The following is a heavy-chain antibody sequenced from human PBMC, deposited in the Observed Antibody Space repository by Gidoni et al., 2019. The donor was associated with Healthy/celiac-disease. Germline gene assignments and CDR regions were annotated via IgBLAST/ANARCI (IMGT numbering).Heavy chain of an antibody. CDR2: IDPSDSYT. CDR1: GYSFTSYW. CDR3: ARHSPRHPPYGSGENWFDP. Sequence: EVQLVQSGAEVKKPGESLRISCKGSGYSFTSYWISWVRQMPGKGLEWMGRIDPSDSYTNYSPSFQGHVTISADKSISTAYLQWSSLKASDTAMYYCARHSPRHPPYGSGENWFDPWGQGTLVTVSS. D-gene: IGHD3-10*01. V-gene: IGHV5-10-1*01. J-gene: IGHJ5*02.